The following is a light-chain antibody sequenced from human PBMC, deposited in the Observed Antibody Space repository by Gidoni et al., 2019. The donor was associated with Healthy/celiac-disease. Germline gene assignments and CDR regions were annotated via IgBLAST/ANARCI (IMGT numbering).Light chain of an antibody. J-gene: IGLJ1*01. CDR2: DVS. Sequence: QSALTQPRSVSGSPGQSVTISCTGTSSDVGGYNYVSWSQQHPGKAPKLMIYDVSKRPSGVPDRFSGSKSGNTASLTISGLQAEDEADYYCCSYAGSYTLYVFGTGTKVTVL. V-gene: IGLV2-11*01. CDR1: SSDVGGYNY. CDR3: CSYAGSYTLYV.